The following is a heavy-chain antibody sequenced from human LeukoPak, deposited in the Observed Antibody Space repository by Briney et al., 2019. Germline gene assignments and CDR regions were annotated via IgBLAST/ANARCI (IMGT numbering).Heavy chain of an antibody. J-gene: IGHJ5*02. CDR1: GGSISSYY. D-gene: IGHD3-3*01. CDR2: IYTSGST. V-gene: IGHV4-4*07. Sequence: SETLSLTCTVSGGSISSYYWSWIRQPAGKGLEWIGRIYTSGSTNYNPSLKSRVTMSVDTSKNQFSLKLSSVTAADTAVYYCARDRYDFWSGPFDPWGQGTLVTVFS. CDR3: ARDRYDFWSGPFDP.